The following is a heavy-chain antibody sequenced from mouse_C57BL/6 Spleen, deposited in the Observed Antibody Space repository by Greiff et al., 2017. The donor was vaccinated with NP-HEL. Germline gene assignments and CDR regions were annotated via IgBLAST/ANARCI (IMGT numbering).Heavy chain of an antibody. CDR3: AREDYYGRGYFDV. J-gene: IGHJ1*03. V-gene: IGHV3-6*01. CDR1: GYSITSGYY. D-gene: IGHD1-1*01. Sequence: EVQRVESGPGLVKPSQSLSLTCSVTGYSITSGYYWNWIRQFPGNKLEWMGYISYDGSNNYNPSLKNRISITRDTSKNQFFLKLNSVTTEDTATYYCAREDYYGRGYFDVWGTGTTVTVSS. CDR2: ISYDGSN.